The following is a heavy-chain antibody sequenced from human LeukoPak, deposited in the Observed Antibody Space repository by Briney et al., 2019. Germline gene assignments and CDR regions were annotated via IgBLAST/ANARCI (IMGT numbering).Heavy chain of an antibody. Sequence: GGSLRLSCAASGFTFSSSGMHWVRQAPGKGLEWVAVISYDGSNKYYADSVKGRFTISRDNSKNTLYLQMNSLRAEDTAVYYCAKDQEPYCSGGSCYRFYYGMDVWGQGTTVTVSS. CDR1: GFTFSSSG. D-gene: IGHD2-15*01. CDR2: ISYDGSNK. V-gene: IGHV3-30*18. J-gene: IGHJ6*02. CDR3: AKDQEPYCSGGSCYRFYYGMDV.